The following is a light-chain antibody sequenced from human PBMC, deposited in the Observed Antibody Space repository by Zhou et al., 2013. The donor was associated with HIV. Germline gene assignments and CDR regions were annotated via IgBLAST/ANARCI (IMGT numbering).Light chain of an antibody. Sequence: DIQMTQSPSSLSASVGDRVTVTCQASQDISKYLNWYQQKPGKAPKLLIYDASNLETGVPSRFSGSRSGTDFTFTISSLQPEDIATYYCQQYDNLPLTFGGGTKVEIK. CDR2: DAS. CDR1: QDISKY. V-gene: IGKV1-33*01. J-gene: IGKJ4*01. CDR3: QQYDNLPLT.